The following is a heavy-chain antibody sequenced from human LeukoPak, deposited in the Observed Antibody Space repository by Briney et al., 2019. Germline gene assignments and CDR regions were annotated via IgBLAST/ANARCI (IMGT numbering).Heavy chain of an antibody. CDR3: VRGGRYSYGEFAT. D-gene: IGHD5-18*01. CDR2: INSDGSSP. Sequence: AGGSLRLSCVVSGFDFSSHWMHWVRQAPGKGLVWVSRINSDGSSPSYADSVKGRITISRDNAKNTLYLQMNSLRAEDTAVYYCVRGGRYSYGEFATWGKGTLVTVS. V-gene: IGHV3-74*01. CDR1: GFDFSSHW. J-gene: IGHJ5*02.